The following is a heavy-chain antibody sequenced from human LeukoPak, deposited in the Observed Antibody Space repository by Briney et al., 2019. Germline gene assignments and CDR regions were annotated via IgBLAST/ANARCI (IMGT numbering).Heavy chain of an antibody. CDR1: GFTFSTHW. CDR3: ARVSSLWSFDY. D-gene: IGHD3-10*01. Sequence: GGSLRLSCAASGFTFSTHWMHWVRQTPGKGLVWVSRISPDGSRTAYAHSVKGRFTISRDNARDTLYLQLNSLGAEDTAVYYCARVSSLWSFDYWGQGTLVTVSS. CDR2: ISPDGSRT. J-gene: IGHJ4*02. V-gene: IGHV3-74*01.